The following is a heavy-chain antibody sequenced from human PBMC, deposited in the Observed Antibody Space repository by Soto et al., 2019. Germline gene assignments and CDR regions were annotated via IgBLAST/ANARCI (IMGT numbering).Heavy chain of an antibody. J-gene: IGHJ4*02. V-gene: IGHV3-21*06. Sequence: VQLVESGGGLVKPGGSLRLSCAASGFTFRSYSMNWVRQAPGKGLEWVSSISSTSTYIYYADSLKGRFTISRDNAKNSFYLQMNNVTAEDTAVYYCARTDVSGAPFDHWGQGNLVTVSS. CDR3: ARTDVSGAPFDH. CDR2: ISSTSTYI. CDR1: GFTFRSYS. D-gene: IGHD6-19*01.